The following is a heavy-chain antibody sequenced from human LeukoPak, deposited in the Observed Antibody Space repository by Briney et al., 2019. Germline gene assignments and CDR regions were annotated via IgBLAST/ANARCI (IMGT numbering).Heavy chain of an antibody. V-gene: IGHV4-4*07. CDR3: ARDTGKSGYPDY. J-gene: IGHJ4*02. CDR1: GGSTSSYY. CDR2: IYSSGII. D-gene: IGHD3-3*01. Sequence: SETLSLTCTVSGGSTSSYYWSWIRQPAGKAPEWIGRIYSSGIINYNPSLKSRVTMSLDNSKNQLSLKLSYVTAADTAVYYCARDTGKSGYPDYWGQGTLVTVSS.